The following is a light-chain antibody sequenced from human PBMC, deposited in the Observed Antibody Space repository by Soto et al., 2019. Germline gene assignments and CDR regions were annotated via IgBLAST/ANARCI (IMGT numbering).Light chain of an antibody. CDR3: QQYNNWHPLT. Sequence: EIVMTQSPATLSVSPGDRATLSCRASQSVSSSLAWYQQIPGQAPRLLIYDASTRATGIPARFGGSGSGTDFTLTISILQSEDFAVYYCQQYNNWHPLTFGGGTKMELK. J-gene: IGKJ4*01. V-gene: IGKV3-15*01. CDR2: DAS. CDR1: QSVSSS.